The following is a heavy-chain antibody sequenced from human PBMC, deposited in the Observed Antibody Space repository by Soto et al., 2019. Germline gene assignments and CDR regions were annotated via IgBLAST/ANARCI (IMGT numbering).Heavy chain of an antibody. Sequence: VQLQESGPGLVTPSQTLSLTCTVFGGSVSIGDYLWSWIRQRPGKGLAWIGYIHDSGNTYYNPSLKSRVTISLDTSKNQFSLKVTSMTAADTAAYFCARARGGDSGDYASLFDRWGQGNLVTVSS. CDR3: ARARGGDSGDYASLFDR. D-gene: IGHD4-17*01. V-gene: IGHV4-30-4*01. CDR2: IHDSGNT. CDR1: GGSVSIGDYL. J-gene: IGHJ5*02.